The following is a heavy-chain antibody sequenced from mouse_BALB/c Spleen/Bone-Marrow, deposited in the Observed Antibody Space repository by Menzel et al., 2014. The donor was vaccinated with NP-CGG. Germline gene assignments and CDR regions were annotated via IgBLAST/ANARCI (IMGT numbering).Heavy chain of an antibody. CDR1: GFDFSRYW. Sequence: EVQLVESGGGLVQPGGSLKLSCAASGFDFSRYWMSWVRQAPGKGLEWIGEINPDSSTINYTPSLKDKFTISKDNAKNTQYLQMSKVRSEDTALYCRASLNCYGNLFVWGAGTTVTVSS. D-gene: IGHD1-1*01. J-gene: IGHJ1*01. V-gene: IGHV4-1*02. CDR2: INPDSSTI. CDR3: ASLNCYGNLFV.